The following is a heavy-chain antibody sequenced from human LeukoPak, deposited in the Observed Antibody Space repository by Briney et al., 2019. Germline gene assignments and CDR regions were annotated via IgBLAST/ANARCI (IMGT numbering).Heavy chain of an antibody. V-gene: IGHV3-23*01. CDR3: AKEKDRRYCSGGSCHFLDY. CDR2: ISGSGGST. Sequence: GGSLRLSCAASGFTVSSNYMNWVRQAPGKGLEWVSAISGSGGSTYYADSVKGRFTISRDNSKNTLYLQMNSLRAEDTAVYYCAKEKDRRYCSGGSCHFLDYWGQGTLVTVSS. D-gene: IGHD2-15*01. CDR1: GFTVSSNY. J-gene: IGHJ4*02.